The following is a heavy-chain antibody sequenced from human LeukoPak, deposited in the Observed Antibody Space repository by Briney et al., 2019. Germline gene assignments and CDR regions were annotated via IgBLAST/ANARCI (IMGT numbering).Heavy chain of an antibody. D-gene: IGHD6-6*01. V-gene: IGHV5-51*01. CDR1: GFSFSNYW. Sequence: PGESLKISCQASGFSFSNYWIGWVRQMPGKGLEWMGIIYPADSDTRYSPSFQGQVTISADRSISTAYLQWSSLQASDTAMYYCAACRSPTSSSAYWGQGTLVTVSS. CDR2: IYPADSDT. J-gene: IGHJ4*02. CDR3: AACRSPTSSSAY.